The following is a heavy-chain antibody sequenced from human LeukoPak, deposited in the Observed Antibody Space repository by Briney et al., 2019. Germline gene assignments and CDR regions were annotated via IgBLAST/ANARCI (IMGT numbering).Heavy chain of an antibody. V-gene: IGHV1-2*02. D-gene: IGHD3-10*01. Sequence: ASVKVSCKASGYTFTGYYIHWVRQAPGQGLEWMGWINPNSGATNYAQKFQGRVTVTRDTSISTGYMELSRLTSDDTAVYYCARSKGGDYGSGRYQVDYWGQGTLVTVSS. CDR1: GYTFTGYY. J-gene: IGHJ4*02. CDR2: INPNSGAT. CDR3: ARSKGGDYGSGRYQVDY.